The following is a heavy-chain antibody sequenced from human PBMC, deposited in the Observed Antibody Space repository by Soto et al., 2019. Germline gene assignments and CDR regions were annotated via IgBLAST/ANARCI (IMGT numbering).Heavy chain of an antibody. CDR3: ARTWEILTGYATFDY. CDR1: GGSISSSSYY. J-gene: IGHJ4*02. D-gene: IGHD3-9*01. Sequence: PSETLSLTCTVSGGSISSSSYYWGWIRQPPGKGLEWIGSIYYSGSTYYNPSLKSRVTISVDTSKNQFSLKLSSVTAADTAVYYCARTWEILTGYATFDYWGQGTLVTVS. V-gene: IGHV4-39*01. CDR2: IYYSGST.